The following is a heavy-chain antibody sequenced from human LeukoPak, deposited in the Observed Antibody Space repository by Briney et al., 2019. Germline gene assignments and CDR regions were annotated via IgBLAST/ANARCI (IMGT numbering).Heavy chain of an antibody. CDR2: ISSNGGST. V-gene: IGHV3-64*01. CDR3: ARARYSYYYDSSGYYFDY. D-gene: IGHD3-22*01. Sequence: GGSLRLSRAASGFTFSSYAMHWVRQAPGKGLEYVSAISSNGGSTYYANSVKGRFTISRDNSKNTLYLQMGSLRAEDMAVYYCARARYSYYYDSSGYYFDYWGQGTLVTVSS. CDR1: GFTFSSYA. J-gene: IGHJ4*02.